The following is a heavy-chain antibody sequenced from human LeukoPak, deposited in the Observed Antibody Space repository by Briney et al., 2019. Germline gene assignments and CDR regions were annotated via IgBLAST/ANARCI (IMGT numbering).Heavy chain of an antibody. D-gene: IGHD3-16*01. V-gene: IGHV4-59*01. J-gene: IGHJ4*02. Sequence: SETLSLTCTVSGGSISSYYWGWIRQPPGKGLEWIGYIFHSGSTNSNPSLKSRDTISVDTSKNQFSLKLSSVTAADTAVYYCARSAFGDYSFDYWGQGTLVTVSS. CDR1: GGSISSYY. CDR2: IFHSGST. CDR3: ARSAFGDYSFDY.